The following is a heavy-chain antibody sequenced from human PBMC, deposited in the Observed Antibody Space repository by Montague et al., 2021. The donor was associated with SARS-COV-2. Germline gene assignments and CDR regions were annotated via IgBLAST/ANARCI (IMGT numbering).Heavy chain of an antibody. V-gene: IGHV2-5*02. CDR2: SYWDDDK. CDR1: GFSLRTSGVG. CDR3: VHSYADYLFDY. Sequence: PALAKPTQTLTLTCSFSGFSLRTSGVGVGWIRQPPGKALEWLAVSYWDDDKRYSPSLKSRLTITKDTSKNQVVLTMTNMGPVDTATYYCVHSYADYLFDYWGQGTLVSVSS. J-gene: IGHJ4*02. D-gene: IGHD4-17*01.